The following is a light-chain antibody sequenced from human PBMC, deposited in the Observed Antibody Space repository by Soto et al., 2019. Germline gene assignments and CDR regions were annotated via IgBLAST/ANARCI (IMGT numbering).Light chain of an antibody. CDR2: EVS. Sequence: QSALTQPASVSGSPGQSITISCTGTSSDVGSYNLVSWYQQHPGKAPKLMIYEVSKRPSVVSNRFSGSKSGNTASLTISGLQAEDEADYYCCSYAGSPVFGTGTKVTVL. J-gene: IGLJ1*01. CDR3: CSYAGSPV. V-gene: IGLV2-23*02. CDR1: SSDVGSYNL.